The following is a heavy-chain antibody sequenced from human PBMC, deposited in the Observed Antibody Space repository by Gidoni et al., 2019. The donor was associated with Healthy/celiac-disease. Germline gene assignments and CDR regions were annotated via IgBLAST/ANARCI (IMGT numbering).Heavy chain of an antibody. CDR2: IYYSGST. CDR3: ARAWKYCSGGSCYSLPFDY. V-gene: IGHV4-31*03. Sequence: QVQLQESGPGLVKPSQTLSRTCTVSGGSISSGGYYWSWIRQHPGKGLEWIGYIYYSGSTYYNPSLKSRVTISVDTSKNQFSLKLSSVTAADTAVYYCARAWKYCSGGSCYSLPFDYWGQGTLVTVSS. D-gene: IGHD2-15*01. J-gene: IGHJ4*02. CDR1: GGSISSGGYY.